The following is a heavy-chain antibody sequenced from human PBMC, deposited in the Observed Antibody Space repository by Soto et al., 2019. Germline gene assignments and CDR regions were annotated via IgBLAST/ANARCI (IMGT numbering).Heavy chain of an antibody. CDR2: ISYDGSNK. CDR1: GFTFSSYG. D-gene: IGHD5-12*01. Sequence: QVQLVESGGGVVQPGRSLRLSCAASGFTFSSYGMHWVRQAPGKGLEWVAVISYDGSNKYYADSVKGRFTISRDNSKNTLYLQMNSLRAEDTAVYYCASTVALDYWGQGTLVTVSP. V-gene: IGHV3-30*03. J-gene: IGHJ4*02. CDR3: ASTVALDY.